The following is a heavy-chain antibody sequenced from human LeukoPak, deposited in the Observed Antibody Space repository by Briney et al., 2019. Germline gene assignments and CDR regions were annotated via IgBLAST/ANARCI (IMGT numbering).Heavy chain of an antibody. CDR3: TREVDGGIAYWYFDL. V-gene: IGHV3-49*04. CDR1: GLLFGDYA. J-gene: IGHJ2*01. CDR2: IRSKAYGGTT. D-gene: IGHD4-23*01. Sequence: GGSLRLSCTASGLLFGDYAMTWVRQVPGKGLEWLGFIRSKAYGGTTEYAASVKGRFTISRDDSKSIAYLQMNSLKTEDTAVYYCTREVDGGIAYWYFDLWGRGTLVTVSS.